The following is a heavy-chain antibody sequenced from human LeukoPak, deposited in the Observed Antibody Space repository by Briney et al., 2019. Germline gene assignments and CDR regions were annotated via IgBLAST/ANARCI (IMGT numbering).Heavy chain of an antibody. J-gene: IGHJ6*03. D-gene: IGHD3-22*01. CDR3: ARGRFLRYDSSRIYYYMDV. CDR1: GASISSSSYY. CDR2: INHSGST. Sequence: SQTLSLTCTVSGASISSSSYYWGWIRQPPGKGLEWIGEINHSGSTNYNPSLKSRVTISVDTSKNQFSLKLSSVTAADTAVYYCARGRFLRYDSSRIYYYMDVWGKGTTVTVSS. V-gene: IGHV4-39*07.